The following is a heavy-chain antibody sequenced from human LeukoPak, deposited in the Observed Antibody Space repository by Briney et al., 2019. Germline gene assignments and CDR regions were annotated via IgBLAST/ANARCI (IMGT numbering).Heavy chain of an antibody. D-gene: IGHD2-2*01. J-gene: IGHJ5*02. V-gene: IGHV3-23*01. CDR1: GFTFSSYA. CDR3: AKPAYCSSTSCYPPNNWFDP. CDR2: ISGSGGST. Sequence: GGSLRLSCAASGFTFSSYAMSWVRHAPGKGLEWVSAISGSGGSTYYADSVKGRFTISRDNSKNTLYLQMNSLRAEDTAVYYCAKPAYCSSTSCYPPNNWFDPWGQGTLVTVSS.